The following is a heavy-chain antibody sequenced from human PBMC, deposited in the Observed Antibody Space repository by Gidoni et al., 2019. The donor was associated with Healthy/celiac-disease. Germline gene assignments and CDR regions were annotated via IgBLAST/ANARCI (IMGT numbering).Heavy chain of an antibody. CDR2: IYYSGST. V-gene: IGHV4-39*07. CDR3: ARDRGGGNGVDY. CDR1: GGSISSSSYY. Sequence: QLQLQESGPGLVKPSETLSLTCTVSGGSISSSSYYWGWIRQPPGKGLEWIGSIYYSGSTYYNPSLKSRVTISVDTSKNQFSLKLSSVTAADTAVYYCARDRGGGNGVDYWGQGTLVTVSS. D-gene: IGHD2-15*01. J-gene: IGHJ4*02.